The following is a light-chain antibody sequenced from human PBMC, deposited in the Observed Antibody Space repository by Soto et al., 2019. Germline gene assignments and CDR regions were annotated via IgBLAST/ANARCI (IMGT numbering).Light chain of an antibody. CDR1: QSVSSY. CDR2: DAS. Sequence: EIVLTQSPATLSLSPGERATLSCRASQSVSSYLAWYQQKPGQAPRLLIYDASNRATGIPARFSGSGSGTDFPLPISRLKPEDFAVYYFQQRSNWPPGNFRPGTKVDIK. V-gene: IGKV3-11*01. J-gene: IGKJ3*01. CDR3: QQRSNWPPGN.